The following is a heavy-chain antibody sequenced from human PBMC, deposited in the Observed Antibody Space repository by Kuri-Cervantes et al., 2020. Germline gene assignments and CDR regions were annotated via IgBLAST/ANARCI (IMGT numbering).Heavy chain of an antibody. CDR2: IYYSGST. CDR1: GGSISSYY. CDR3: ARVPSCTSTTCFGFDY. J-gene: IGHJ4*02. V-gene: IGHV4-59*01. D-gene: IGHD2-2*01. Sequence: SETLSLTCTVSGGSISSYYWSWIRQPPGKGLEWIGYIYYSGSTNYNPSLKSRVTISVDTSKNQFSLKLSSVTAADTAVYYCARVPSCTSTTCFGFDYWGQGTLVTVSS.